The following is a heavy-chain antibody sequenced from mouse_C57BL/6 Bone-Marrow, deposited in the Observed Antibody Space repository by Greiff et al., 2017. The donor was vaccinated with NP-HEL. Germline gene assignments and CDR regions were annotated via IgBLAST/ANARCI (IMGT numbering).Heavy chain of an antibody. CDR1: GYAFTNYL. J-gene: IGHJ3*01. CDR2: INPGSGGT. D-gene: IGHD2-4*01. V-gene: IGHV1-54*01. CDR3: ARGGIYYDYAWFAY. Sequence: QVHVKQSGAELVRPGTSVKVSCKASGYAFTNYLIEWVKQRPGQGLEWIGVINPGSGGTNYNEKFKGKATLTADKSSSTAYMQLSSLTSEDSAGYFCARGGIYYDYAWFAYWGQGTLVTVSA.